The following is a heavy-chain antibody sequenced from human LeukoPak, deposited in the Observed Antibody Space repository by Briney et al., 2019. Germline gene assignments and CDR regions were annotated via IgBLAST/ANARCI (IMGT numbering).Heavy chain of an antibody. Sequence: ASVKVSCKASGYTFTSYGISWVRQAPGQGLEWMRWISAYNGNTNYAQKLQGRATMTTDTSTSTAYMVLRSLRSDDTAVYYCARSPLDQTHFDYWGQGTLVTVSS. J-gene: IGHJ4*02. D-gene: IGHD2-2*01. V-gene: IGHV1-18*04. CDR1: GYTFTSYG. CDR3: ARSPLDQTHFDY. CDR2: ISAYNGNT.